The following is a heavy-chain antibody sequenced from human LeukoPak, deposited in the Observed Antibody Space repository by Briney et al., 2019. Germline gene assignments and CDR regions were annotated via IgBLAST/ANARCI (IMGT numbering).Heavy chain of an antibody. CDR2: IYPGDSDT. D-gene: IGHD2-15*01. Sequence: PGESLKISCKGSGYSFTSYWIGWVRQMPGEGLEWMGIIYPGDSDTRYSPSFQGQVTISADKSISTAYLQWSSLKASDTAMYYCARPPLGYCSGGSCYDAFDIWGQGTMVTVSS. CDR3: ARPPLGYCSGGSCYDAFDI. V-gene: IGHV5-51*01. J-gene: IGHJ3*02. CDR1: GYSFTSYW.